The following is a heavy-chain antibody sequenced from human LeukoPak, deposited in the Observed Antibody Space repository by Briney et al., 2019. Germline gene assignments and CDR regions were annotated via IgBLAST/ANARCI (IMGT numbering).Heavy chain of an antibody. V-gene: IGHV4-39*07. CDR1: GGSISTSNYY. Sequence: SETLSLTCTVSGGSISTSNYYWGWIRQPPGKGLEWIGNIFYSGSTYYSPSLRSRVTISVDTSKNQFSLKLNSVTAADTALYYCAREYRQYYDFWSGYFGDAFDTWGQGTMVTVSS. CDR2: IFYSGST. J-gene: IGHJ3*02. CDR3: AREYRQYYDFWSGYFGDAFDT. D-gene: IGHD3-3*01.